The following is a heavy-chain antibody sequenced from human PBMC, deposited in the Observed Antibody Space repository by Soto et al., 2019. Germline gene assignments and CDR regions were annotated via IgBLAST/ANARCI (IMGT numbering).Heavy chain of an antibody. D-gene: IGHD3-22*01. Sequence: EMQLLESGGGLVQPGGSLSLSCAASGFPFTTYAMSWVRQAPGKGLERVSAISSGGGSTAYYADSVKGRFTISRANSNNPVFLQMNSLRAEDTALYYCAKVRVILVARGYFDLWGRGTLVTVSS. J-gene: IGHJ2*01. CDR1: GFPFTTYA. CDR2: ISSGGGSTA. V-gene: IGHV3-23*01. CDR3: AKVRVILVARGYFDL.